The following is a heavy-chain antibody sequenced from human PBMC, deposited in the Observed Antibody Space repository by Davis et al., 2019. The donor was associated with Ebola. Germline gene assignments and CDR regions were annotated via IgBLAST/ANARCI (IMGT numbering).Heavy chain of an antibody. CDR3: ASDFWVGY. Sequence: SETLSLTCAVYGVSFSGPYWSWVRQSPGKGLEWIGAINRSGSTNYHPSLRSRLTISVDMSKNHFSLRLSSVTAADSAVYYCASDFWVGYWGRGALVTVSS. V-gene: IGHV4-34*01. CDR2: INRSGST. CDR1: GVSFSGPY. D-gene: IGHD3-3*01. J-gene: IGHJ4*01.